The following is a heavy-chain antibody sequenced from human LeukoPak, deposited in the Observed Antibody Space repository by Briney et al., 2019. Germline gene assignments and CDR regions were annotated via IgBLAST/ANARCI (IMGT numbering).Heavy chain of an antibody. CDR3: ARGVLAYCGGDCYPNWFDP. CDR2: IIPIFGTA. CDR1: GYTFTSYG. Sequence: GASVKVSCKASGYTFTSYGISWVRQAPGQGLEWMGGIIPIFGTANYAQKFQGRVTITADESTSTAYMELSSLRSEDTAVYYCARGVLAYCGGDCYPNWFDPWGQGTLVTVSS. V-gene: IGHV1-69*13. J-gene: IGHJ5*02. D-gene: IGHD2-21*01.